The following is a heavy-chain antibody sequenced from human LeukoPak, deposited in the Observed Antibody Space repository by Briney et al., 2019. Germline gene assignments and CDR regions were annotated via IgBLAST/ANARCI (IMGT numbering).Heavy chain of an antibody. CDR3: ARGLVVPAVLSP. J-gene: IGHJ5*02. CDR2: INHSGST. V-gene: IGHV4-34*01. CDR1: GGSFSGYY. D-gene: IGHD2-2*01. Sequence: SETLSLTCAVYGGSFSGYYWSWIRQPPGKGLEWIGEINHSGSTNYNPSLKSRVTISVDTSKNQFSLKLISVTAADTAVYYCARGLVVPAVLSPWGQGTLVTVSS.